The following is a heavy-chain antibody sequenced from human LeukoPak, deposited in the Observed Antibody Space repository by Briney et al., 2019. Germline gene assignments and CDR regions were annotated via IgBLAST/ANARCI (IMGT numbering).Heavy chain of an antibody. CDR2: IYYSGST. V-gene: IGHV4-39*07. CDR3: ARSMCSGGSCYSDY. CDR1: GGSISSSSYY. Sequence: PSETLSLTCTVSGGSISSSSYYWGWIRQPPGKGLEWIGSIYYSGSTYYNPSLKSRVTISVDTSKNQFSLKLSSVTAADTAVYYCARSMCSGGSCYSDYWGQGTLVTVSS. D-gene: IGHD2-15*01. J-gene: IGHJ4*02.